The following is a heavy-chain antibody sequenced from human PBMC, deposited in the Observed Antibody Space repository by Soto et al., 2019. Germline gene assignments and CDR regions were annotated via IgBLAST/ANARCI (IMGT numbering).Heavy chain of an antibody. V-gene: IGHV3-9*01. CDR3: ATSGWYTGYFDY. CDR1: GLTFDDYA. Sequence: EVQLVESGGGLVQPGRSLRRSCAASGLTFDDYAMHWVRQAPGKGLEWVSGISWNSGSIGYADSVKGRFTISRDNAKNSLYLQMNSLRAEDTALYYCATSGWYTGYFDYWGQGTLVTVSS. CDR2: ISWNSGSI. J-gene: IGHJ4*02. D-gene: IGHD6-19*01.